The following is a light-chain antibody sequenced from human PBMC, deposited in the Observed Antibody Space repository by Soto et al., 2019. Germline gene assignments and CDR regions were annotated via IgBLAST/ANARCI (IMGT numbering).Light chain of an antibody. J-gene: IGLJ1*01. V-gene: IGLV2-14*03. CDR2: EVS. Sequence: QSVLAQPASVFGSPGQSITFSCTGTSSDVGGYNFVSWYQQHPGKAPKLMIYEVSSRPSGVSNRFSGSKSGNTASLTISGLQPEDEADYYCRSYTTSTTVVFGTGTKVTVL. CDR3: RSYTTSTTVV. CDR1: SSDVGGYNF.